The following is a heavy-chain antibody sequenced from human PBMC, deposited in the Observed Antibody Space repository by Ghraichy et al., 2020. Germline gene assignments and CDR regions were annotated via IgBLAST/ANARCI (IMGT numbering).Heavy chain of an antibody. V-gene: IGHV1-18*04. CDR3: VRDPYSGYDSRDY. CDR2: VTAYNGDT. J-gene: IGHJ4*02. D-gene: IGHD5-12*01. Sequence: ASVKVSCKASGYTFKSYSISWVRQAPGQGLEWMGWVTAYNGDTNYAQKFQDRVTMTTETSTNTAYMELRSLRYDDSDIYYCVRDPYSGYDSRDYWGQGTLVTVSS. CDR1: GYTFKSYS.